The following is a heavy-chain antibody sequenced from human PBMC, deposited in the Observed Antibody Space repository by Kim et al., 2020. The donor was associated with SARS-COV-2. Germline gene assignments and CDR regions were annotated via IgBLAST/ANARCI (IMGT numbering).Heavy chain of an antibody. V-gene: IGHV3-7*01. CDR2: IKSDGSDK. CDR1: GFTFGTYW. CDR3: ARDTGFRPDY. D-gene: IGHD2-21*01. Sequence: GGSLRLFCAASGFTFGTYWMTWVRQAPGKGLEWVANIKSDGSDKNHVDSVRGRFTISRDNAKNSLSLQMNSLRGEDTAVYYCARDTGFRPDYWGQGALVT. J-gene: IGHJ4*02.